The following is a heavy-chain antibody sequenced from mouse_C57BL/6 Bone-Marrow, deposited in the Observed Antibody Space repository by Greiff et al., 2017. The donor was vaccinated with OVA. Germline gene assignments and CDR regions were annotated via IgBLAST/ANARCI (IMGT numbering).Heavy chain of an antibody. V-gene: IGHV1-85*01. J-gene: IGHJ2*01. CDR3: EGTTVPYYFDY. CDR1: GYTFTSYD. Sequence: QVQLQQSGPELVKPGASVKLSCKASGYTFTSYDINWVKQRPGQGLEWIGWIYPRDGSTKYNEKFKGKATLTVDTSSSTAYMELHSLTSEDSAVYFCEGTTVPYYFDYWGQGTTLTVSS. D-gene: IGHD1-1*01. CDR2: IYPRDGST.